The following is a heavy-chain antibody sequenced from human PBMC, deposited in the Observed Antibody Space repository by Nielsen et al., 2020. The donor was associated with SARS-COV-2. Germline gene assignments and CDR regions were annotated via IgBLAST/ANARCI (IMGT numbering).Heavy chain of an antibody. CDR2: INHSGST. V-gene: IGHV4-34*01. J-gene: IGHJ5*02. D-gene: IGHD6-19*01. Sequence: SETLSLTCAVYGGSFSGYYWSWIRQPPGKGLEWIGEINHSGSTNYNPSLKSRVTISVDKSKNQFSLKLSSVTAADTAVYYCAREYSSGWYAAGGWFDPWGQGTLVTVSS. CDR3: AREYSSGWYAAGGWFDP. CDR1: GGSFSGYY.